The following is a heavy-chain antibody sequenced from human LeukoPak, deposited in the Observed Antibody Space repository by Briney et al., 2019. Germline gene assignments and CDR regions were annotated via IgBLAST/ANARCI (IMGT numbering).Heavy chain of an antibody. CDR2: MYTRGSP. J-gene: IGHJ4*02. CDR3: ATSKGFGELS. Sequence: SETLSLTCTVSGGSINNYYWSWIRQPPGKGLEWIGYMYTRGSPNYNPSLKSRVTISVDTSKNQFSLKVSSVTAADTAVYYCATSKGFGELSWGQGTLVTVSS. CDR1: GGSINNYY. V-gene: IGHV4-4*09. D-gene: IGHD3-10*01.